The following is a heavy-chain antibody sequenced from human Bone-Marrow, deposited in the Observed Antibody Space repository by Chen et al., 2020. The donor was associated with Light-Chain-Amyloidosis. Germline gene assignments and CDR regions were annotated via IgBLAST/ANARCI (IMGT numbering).Heavy chain of an antibody. CDR2: IGADGSNT. J-gene: IGHJ6*02. Sequence: EVQLLQSGGGLVQPGGSLRLSCAASGFTFNLYAMTWVRQAPGKGLEWVSAIGADGSNTHHAGFVRGRFTVSRDNSKKTLTLQMDSLRADDTAVYYCAKVGYYGSGSYSGGMDVWGQGTTVTVSS. CDR1: GFTFNLYA. CDR3: AKVGYYGSGSYSGGMDV. V-gene: IGHV3-23*01. D-gene: IGHD3-10*01.